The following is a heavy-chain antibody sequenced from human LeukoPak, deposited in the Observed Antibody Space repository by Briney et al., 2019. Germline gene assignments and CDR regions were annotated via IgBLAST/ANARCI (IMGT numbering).Heavy chain of an antibody. CDR2: INPSGGST. CDR1: GYTFTSYY. CDR3: ARATYYYGSGSLYYYGMDV. Sequence: ASVKVSCKASGYTFTSYYMHWVRQAPGQGLEWMGIINPSGGSTSYAQKFQGWVTMTRDTSISTAYMELSRLRSDDTAVYYCARATYYYGSGSLYYYGMDVWGQGTTITVSS. D-gene: IGHD3-10*01. V-gene: IGHV1-46*01. J-gene: IGHJ6*02.